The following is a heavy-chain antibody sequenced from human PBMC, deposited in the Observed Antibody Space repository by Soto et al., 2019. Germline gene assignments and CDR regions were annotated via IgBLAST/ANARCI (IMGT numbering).Heavy chain of an antibody. CDR2: ISGSGGST. Sequence: GGSLRLSCAASGFTFSSYAMSWVRQAPGKGLEWVSAISGSGGSTYYADSVKGRFTISRDNSKNTLYLQMNSLRAEDTAVYYCAKVPVRGYYGSGSYSFFDYWGQGTLVTVSS. J-gene: IGHJ4*02. D-gene: IGHD3-10*01. CDR1: GFTFSSYA. V-gene: IGHV3-23*01. CDR3: AKVPVRGYYGSGSYSFFDY.